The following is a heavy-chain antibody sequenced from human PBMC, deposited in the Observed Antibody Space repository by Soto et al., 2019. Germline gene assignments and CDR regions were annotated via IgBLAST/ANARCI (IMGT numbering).Heavy chain of an antibody. Sequence: QVQLQESGPGLVKPSQTLSLTCTVSGGSISSGDYYWSWIRQPPGKGLEWIGYISSSGSTYYNPSLQSRITISVDTSKNQFSLKLISVTAADTAVYYCARRGDSYGMSYYFDYWGQGTLVTVSS. J-gene: IGHJ4*02. CDR2: ISSSGST. CDR1: GGSISSGDYY. D-gene: IGHD5-18*01. V-gene: IGHV4-30-4*01. CDR3: ARRGDSYGMSYYFDY.